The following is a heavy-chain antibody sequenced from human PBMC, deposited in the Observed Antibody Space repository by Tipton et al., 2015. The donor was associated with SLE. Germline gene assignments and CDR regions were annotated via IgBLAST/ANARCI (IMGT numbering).Heavy chain of an antibody. J-gene: IGHJ3*02. V-gene: IGHV4-59*01. CDR3: ARDLGYSSGWNAFDI. D-gene: IGHD6-19*01. CDR2: IYYSGST. CDR1: GGSISSYY. Sequence: GLVKPSETLSLTCTVSGGSISSYYWSWIRQPPGKGLEWIGYIYYSGSTKYNPSLKSRVTISVDTSKNQFALKLSSVTAADTAVYYCARDLGYSSGWNAFDIWGQGAMVTVSS.